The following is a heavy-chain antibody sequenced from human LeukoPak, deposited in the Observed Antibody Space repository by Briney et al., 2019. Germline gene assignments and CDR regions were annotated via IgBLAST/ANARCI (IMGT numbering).Heavy chain of an antibody. CDR1: GFTFSSYW. Sequence: PGGSLRLSCETSGFTFSSYWMTWVRQAPGRGLEQVAHINFDGGHRSYVDSVRGRFTISRDNAKNSLYLQMNNLGVDDTAMYYCVKYSSRAFERWGRGTLVTVSS. V-gene: IGHV3-7*01. D-gene: IGHD3-16*01. CDR2: INFDGGHR. CDR3: VKYSSRAFER. J-gene: IGHJ4*02.